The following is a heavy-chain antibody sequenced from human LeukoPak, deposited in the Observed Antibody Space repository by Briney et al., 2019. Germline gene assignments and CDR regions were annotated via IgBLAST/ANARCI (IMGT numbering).Heavy chain of an antibody. CDR1: GGSISSGGYS. CDR3: VRDIYGDYGGVDY. V-gene: IGHV3-23*01. Sequence: LSLTCAVSGGSISSGGYSWSWVRQAPGKGLEWVSSISSSGDRTYYADSVKGRLTISRDSPKNTLLLQMNSLRAEDTAIYYCVRDIYGDYGGVDYWGQGILVTVSS. CDR2: ISSSGDRT. D-gene: IGHD4-17*01. J-gene: IGHJ4*02.